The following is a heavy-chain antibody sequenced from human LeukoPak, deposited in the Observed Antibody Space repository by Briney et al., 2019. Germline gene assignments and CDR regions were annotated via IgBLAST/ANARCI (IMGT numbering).Heavy chain of an antibody. D-gene: IGHD6-19*01. V-gene: IGHV4-4*07. Sequence: SETLSLTCTVSGGSISSYHWSWIRQPAGKGLEWIGRIYTSGSTNYNPSLKSRVTMSVDTSKNQFSLKLSSVTAADTAVYYCARSDSSGWLVDYWGQGTLVTVSS. J-gene: IGHJ4*02. CDR2: IYTSGST. CDR3: ARSDSSGWLVDY. CDR1: GGSISSYH.